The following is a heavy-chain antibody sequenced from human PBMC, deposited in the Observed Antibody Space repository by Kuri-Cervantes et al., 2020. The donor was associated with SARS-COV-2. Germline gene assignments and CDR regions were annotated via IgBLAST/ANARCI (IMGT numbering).Heavy chain of an antibody. CDR3: ARDRVTPSSWTHYYDSSGYDP. Sequence: GESLKISCAASGFTFSSYSMNWVCQAPGKGLEWVSYISSSSSTIYYADSVKGRFTISRDNAKNSLYLQMNSLRDEDTAVYYCARDRVTPSSWTHYYDSSGYDPWGQGTLVTVSS. D-gene: IGHD3-22*01. CDR2: ISSSSSTI. V-gene: IGHV3-48*02. J-gene: IGHJ5*02. CDR1: GFTFSSYS.